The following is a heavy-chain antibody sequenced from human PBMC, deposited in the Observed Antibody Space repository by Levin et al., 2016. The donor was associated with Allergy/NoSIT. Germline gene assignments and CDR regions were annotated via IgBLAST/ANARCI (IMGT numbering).Heavy chain of an antibody. D-gene: IGHD6-13*01. CDR3: ARGKAGYSSSWYLYYGMDV. CDR1: GGSISSYY. J-gene: IGHJ6*02. Sequence: SETLSLTCTVSGGSISSYYWSWIRQPPGKGLEWIGYLYYSGSTNYNPSLKSRVTISVDTSKNQFSLKLSSVTAADTAVYYCARGKAGYSSSWYLYYGMDVWGQGTTVTVSS. CDR2: LYYSGST. V-gene: IGHV4-59*01.